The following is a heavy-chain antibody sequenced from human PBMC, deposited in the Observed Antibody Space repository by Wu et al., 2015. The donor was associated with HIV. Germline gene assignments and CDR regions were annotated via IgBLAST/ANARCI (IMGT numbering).Heavy chain of an antibody. V-gene: IGHV1-2*02. D-gene: IGHD5-24*01. CDR2: INPNSGGT. CDR1: GYTFTGYY. J-gene: IGHJ5*02. Sequence: QVQLVQSGAEVKKPGASVKVSCKASGYTFTGYYMHWVRQAPGQGLEWMGWINPNSGGTNYAQKFQGRVTMTRDTSISTAYMELSRLRSDDTAVYYCARGREADGYNPNNWFDPWGQGNPGSTVSS. CDR3: ARGREADGYNPNNWFDP.